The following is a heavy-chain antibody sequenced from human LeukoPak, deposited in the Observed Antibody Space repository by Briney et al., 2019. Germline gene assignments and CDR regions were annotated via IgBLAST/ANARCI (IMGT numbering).Heavy chain of an antibody. CDR2: IIPDRGGT. V-gene: IGHV1-2*02. D-gene: IGHD7-27*01. J-gene: IGHJ3*02. CDR3: ARGLGALDASDI. CDR1: GYTLTDYY. Sequence: ASVKVSCKASGYTLTDYYMHWVRQAPGQGLEWMGWIIPDRGGTNYAQRFQGRVTMTSDTSISTAHMELSGLRSDDTAVYYCARGLGALDASDIWGQGTMVTVSS.